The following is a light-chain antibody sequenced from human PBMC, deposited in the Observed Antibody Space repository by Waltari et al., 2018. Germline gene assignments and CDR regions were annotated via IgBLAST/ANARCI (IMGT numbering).Light chain of an antibody. J-gene: IGKJ4*01. V-gene: IGKV1-5*03. Sequence: IQMTQSPSTLSASVGDSVTITCRASQSIGRSLAWYQQKPGRAPKLLMFQASNLETGVPPRFSDSGSGTEFTLTISSLQADDFASYYCQQYKIYPLTLGGGTKVEIK. CDR3: QQYKIYPLT. CDR2: QAS. CDR1: QSIGRS.